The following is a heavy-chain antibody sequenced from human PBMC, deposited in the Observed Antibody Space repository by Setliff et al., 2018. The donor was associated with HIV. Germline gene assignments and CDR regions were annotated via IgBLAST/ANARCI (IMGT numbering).Heavy chain of an antibody. Sequence: PGGSLRLSCSASGFTFSSYGMHWVRQAPGKGLAWVAFIRYDGSDKTYADTVKGRFTISRDTSKNTLYLQMNNLRADDTAVYYCAREPCSGGSCYSGYFDYWGQGTLVTVSS. V-gene: IGHV3-30*02. CDR3: AREPCSGGSCYSGYFDY. CDR2: IRYDGSDK. J-gene: IGHJ4*02. CDR1: GFTFSSYG. D-gene: IGHD2-15*01.